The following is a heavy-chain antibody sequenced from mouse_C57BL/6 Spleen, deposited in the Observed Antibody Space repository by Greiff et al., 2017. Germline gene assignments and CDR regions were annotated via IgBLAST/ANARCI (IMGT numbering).Heavy chain of an antibody. CDR2: INPNNGGT. V-gene: IGHV1-18*01. CDR3: ARSLRNAMDY. Sequence: EVKLEESGPELVKPGASVKIPCKASGYTFTDYNMDWVKQSHGKSLEWIGDINPNNGGTIYNQKFKGKATLTVDKSSSTAYMELRSLTSEDTAVYYCARSLRNAMDYWGQGTSVTVSS. D-gene: IGHD1-1*01. J-gene: IGHJ4*01. CDR1: GYTFTDYN.